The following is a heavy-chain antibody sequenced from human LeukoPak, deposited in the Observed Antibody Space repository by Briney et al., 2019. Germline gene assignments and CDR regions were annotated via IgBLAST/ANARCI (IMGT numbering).Heavy chain of an antibody. V-gene: IGHV3-11*04. Sequence: GGSLRLSCAASGFTFSEHYMSWLRQAPGKGLEWVSYISHTGTTMYYADSVKGRFTLSRDNARNSLYLQMNSLRAEDTAVYYCARGHWGLDSWGQGTLVSVSS. CDR2: ISHTGTTM. D-gene: IGHD7-27*01. J-gene: IGHJ4*02. CDR3: ARGHWGLDS. CDR1: GFTFSEHY.